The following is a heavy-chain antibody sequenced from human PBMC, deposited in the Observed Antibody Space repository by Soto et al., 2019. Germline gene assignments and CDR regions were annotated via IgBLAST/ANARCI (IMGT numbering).Heavy chain of an antibody. V-gene: IGHV5-51*01. Sequence: PGESLKISCKGSGYSFTTSCIGWVLQMPGKGLEWMGIIYLGDSDTKYSPSFEGQVTISADKSITTAYLQWSSLKASDTAIYYCARLVGGLGSSGYRQNWFDPWGQGTQVTVSS. D-gene: IGHD3-22*01. CDR1: GYSFTTSC. J-gene: IGHJ5*02. CDR2: IYLGDSDT. CDR3: ARLVGGLGSSGYRQNWFDP.